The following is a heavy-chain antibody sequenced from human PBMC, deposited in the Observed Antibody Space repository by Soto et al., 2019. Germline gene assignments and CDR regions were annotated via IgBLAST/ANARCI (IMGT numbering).Heavy chain of an antibody. CDR3: ARDGPRGYSGYDHNYYGMDV. CDR2: INAGNGNT. J-gene: IGHJ6*02. V-gene: IGHV1-3*01. CDR1: GYTFTSYA. D-gene: IGHD5-12*01. Sequence: ASVKVSCKASGYTFTSYAMHWVRQAPGQRLEWMGWINAGNGNTKYSQKFQGRVTITRDTSASTAYMELSSLRSEDTAVYYCARDGPRGYSGYDHNYYGMDVWGQGTTVTVSS.